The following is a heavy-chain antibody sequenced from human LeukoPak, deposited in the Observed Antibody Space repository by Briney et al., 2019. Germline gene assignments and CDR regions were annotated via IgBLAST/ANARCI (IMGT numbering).Heavy chain of an antibody. Sequence: SETLSLTCTVSGGSISSYYWSWIRQPPGKGLERIGYIYYSGSTNYNPSLKSRVTISVDTSKNQFSLKLSSVTAADTAVYYCARVRGSYGNAFDIWGQGTMVTVSS. V-gene: IGHV4-59*01. CDR3: ARVRGSYGNAFDI. CDR2: IYYSGST. CDR1: GGSISSYY. J-gene: IGHJ3*02. D-gene: IGHD2-15*01.